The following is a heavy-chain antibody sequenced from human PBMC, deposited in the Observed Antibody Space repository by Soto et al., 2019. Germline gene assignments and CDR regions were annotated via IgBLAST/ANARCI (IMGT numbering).Heavy chain of an antibody. CDR1: GYSFTDYW. Sequence: GESLKISCKSSGYSFTDYWIGWVRQMPGKGLEWMGIIYPGDSDARYSPSFQGQVTISVDTSINTAFLRWNSLTASDTAMYYCARQADYNILTGYFYYFDYWGQGSLVTVSS. CDR3: ARQADYNILTGYFYYFDY. V-gene: IGHV5-51*01. CDR2: IYPGDSDA. J-gene: IGHJ4*02. D-gene: IGHD3-9*01.